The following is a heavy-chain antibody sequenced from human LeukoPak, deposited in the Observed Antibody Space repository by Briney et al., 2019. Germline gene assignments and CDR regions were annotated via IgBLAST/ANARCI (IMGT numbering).Heavy chain of an antibody. Sequence: GGSLRLSCAASGFTFSNAWMSWVRQAPGKGLEWVGRIKSKTDGGTTDYAAPVKGRFTISRDDSKNTLYLQMNSLRAEDTSVYFCAKHTSGGAFDIWGQGTMVTVSS. J-gene: IGHJ3*02. V-gene: IGHV3-15*01. D-gene: IGHD6-19*01. CDR2: IKSKTDGGTT. CDR3: AKHTSGGAFDI. CDR1: GFTFSNAW.